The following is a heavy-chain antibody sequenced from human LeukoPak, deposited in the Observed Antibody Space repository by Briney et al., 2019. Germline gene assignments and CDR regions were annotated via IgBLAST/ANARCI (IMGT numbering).Heavy chain of an antibody. CDR1: GFIFDNYA. CDR2: ISWNSDNV. V-gene: IGHV3-9*01. Sequence: PGRSLRLSCAASGFIFDNYAMHWVRQAPGKGLEWVSGISWNSDNVGYADSVKGRFTISRDNAKNSLYLQMNSLRAEDTAVYYCARDYYDSSGYNWFDPWGQGTLVTVSS. CDR3: ARDYYDSSGYNWFDP. J-gene: IGHJ5*02. D-gene: IGHD3-22*01.